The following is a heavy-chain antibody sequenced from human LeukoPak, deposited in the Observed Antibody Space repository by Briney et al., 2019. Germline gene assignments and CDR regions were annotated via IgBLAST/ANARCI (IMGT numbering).Heavy chain of an antibody. V-gene: IGHV1-46*01. CDR3: ARVGTAGDFDY. J-gene: IGHJ4*02. CDR2: IYPSGGST. D-gene: IGHD1-1*01. Sequence: ASVKVSCKASGYTFITYYIHWVRQAPGQGLEWMGIIYPSGGSTSYPQKFQGRVTMTRDTPTSTVYMELSSLRSEDTAVYYCARVGTAGDFDYWGQGTLVTVSS. CDR1: GYTFITYY.